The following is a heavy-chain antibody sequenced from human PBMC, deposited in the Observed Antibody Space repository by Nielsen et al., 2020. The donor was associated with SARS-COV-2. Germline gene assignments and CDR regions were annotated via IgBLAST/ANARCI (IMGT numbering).Heavy chain of an antibody. CDR3: ARGPRSGPPRRKGAAAGWPAFDF. D-gene: IGHD6-13*01. CDR1: GGSFSGYY. Sequence: SETLSLTCAVYGGSFSGYYWSWIRQPPGKGLEWIGEINHSGSTNYNPSLKSRVTISVDTSKNQFSLKLSSVTAADTAVYYCARGPRSGPPRRKGAAAGWPAFDFWGQGTMVTVSS. J-gene: IGHJ3*01. V-gene: IGHV4-34*01. CDR2: INHSGST.